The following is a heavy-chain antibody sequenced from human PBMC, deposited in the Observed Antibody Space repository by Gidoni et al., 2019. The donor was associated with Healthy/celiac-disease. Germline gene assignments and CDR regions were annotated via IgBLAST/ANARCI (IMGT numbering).Heavy chain of an antibody. CDR1: GFTFRSYA. CDR3: ARGSWFGELFSPYFDY. Sequence: EVQLVESGGGLVQPGGSLRLSCAASGFTFRSYAMHWVRQAPGKGLEYVSAIRSKGGSTYYANAVKGRFTISRDNSKNTLYHQMGSLRAEDMAVYYCARGSWFGELFSPYFDYWGQGTLVTVSS. V-gene: IGHV3-64*01. D-gene: IGHD3-10*01. CDR2: IRSKGGST. J-gene: IGHJ4*02.